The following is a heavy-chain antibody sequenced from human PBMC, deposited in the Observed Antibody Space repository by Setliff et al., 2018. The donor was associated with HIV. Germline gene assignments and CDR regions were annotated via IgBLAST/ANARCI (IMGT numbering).Heavy chain of an antibody. J-gene: IGHJ4*02. V-gene: IGHV4-4*09. CDR1: GGSISSYY. CDR3: ARLSGDYYYFDY. Sequence: TSETLSLTCTVSGGSISSYYWSWIRQPPGKGLEWIGYIYTSGSTNYNPSLKSRVTISLDTSKNQFPLKLTSVTAADTAVYYCARLSGDYYYFDYWGQGTLVTVSS. CDR2: IYTSGST. D-gene: IGHD2-21*02.